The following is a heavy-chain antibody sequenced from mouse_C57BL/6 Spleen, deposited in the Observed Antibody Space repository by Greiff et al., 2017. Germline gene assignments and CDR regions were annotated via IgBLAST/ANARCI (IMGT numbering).Heavy chain of an antibody. Sequence: VQLQQSGAELVKPGASVKISCKASGYAFSSYWMNWVKQRPGKGLGWIGQIYPGDGDTNYNGKFKGKATLTADKSSSTAYMQLSSLTSEDSAVYFCARQDYGYWYFDVWGKGTTVTVSS. CDR3: ARQDYGYWYFDV. CDR2: IYPGDGDT. J-gene: IGHJ1*03. CDR1: GYAFSSYW. V-gene: IGHV1-80*01. D-gene: IGHD1-1*02.